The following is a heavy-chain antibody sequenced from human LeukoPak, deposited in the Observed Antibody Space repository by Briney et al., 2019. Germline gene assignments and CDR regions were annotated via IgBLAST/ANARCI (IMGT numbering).Heavy chain of an antibody. J-gene: IGHJ5*02. Sequence: SETLSLTCTVSGGSISSSSYYWGWIRQPPGKGLEWIGSIYYSGSTYYNPSLKSRVTISVDTSKNQFSLKLSSVTAADTAVYYCARDQIVVVVAATLSWFDPWGQGTLVTVSS. V-gene: IGHV4-39*07. CDR2: IYYSGST. CDR3: ARDQIVVVVAATLSWFDP. D-gene: IGHD2-15*01. CDR1: GGSISSSSYY.